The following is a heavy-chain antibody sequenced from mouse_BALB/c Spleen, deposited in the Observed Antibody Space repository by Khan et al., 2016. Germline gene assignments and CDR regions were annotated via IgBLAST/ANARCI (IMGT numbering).Heavy chain of an antibody. CDR3: DALLRLRALAY. J-gene: IGHJ4*01. V-gene: IGHV3-6*02. CDR2: ISYDGSN. Sequence: EVELVESGPGLVKPSQSLTLTCSVTGYSITSGYYWNWIRQFPGNELELMGYISYDGSNNYNPSLKNRISVTRDTSKNQFFLKLNSVTSEDTATCDCDALLRLRALAYWGQGTSVTVSS. CDR1: GYSITSGYY. D-gene: IGHD1-2*01.